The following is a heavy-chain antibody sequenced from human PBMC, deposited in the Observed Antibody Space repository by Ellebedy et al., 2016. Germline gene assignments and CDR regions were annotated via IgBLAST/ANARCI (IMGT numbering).Heavy chain of an antibody. CDR3: ARSKSDGLEKGFFDY. J-gene: IGHJ4*02. CDR1: GFTFSSYA. Sequence: GESLKISXAASGFTFSSYAMSWVRQAPGKGLEWVSAISGSGGSTYYADSVKGRFTISRDNSKNTLYLQMNSLRAEDTAVYYCARSKSDGLEKGFFDYWGQGTLVTVSS. D-gene: IGHD1-1*01. V-gene: IGHV3-23*01. CDR2: ISGSGGST.